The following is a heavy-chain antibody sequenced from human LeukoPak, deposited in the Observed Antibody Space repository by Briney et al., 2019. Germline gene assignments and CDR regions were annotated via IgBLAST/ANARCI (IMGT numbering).Heavy chain of an antibody. Sequence: SETLSLTCTVSGGSISSSNYYWGWIRQPPGKGLEWIGSIYYSGSTYYSPSLKSRVTISVDTSKNQFSLNLNSVTAADTAVYYCARAVAYGIDTGYFDYWGQGTLVTVSS. J-gene: IGHJ4*02. D-gene: IGHD2-8*02. V-gene: IGHV4-39*07. CDR2: IYYSGST. CDR1: GGSISSSNYY. CDR3: ARAVAYGIDTGYFDY.